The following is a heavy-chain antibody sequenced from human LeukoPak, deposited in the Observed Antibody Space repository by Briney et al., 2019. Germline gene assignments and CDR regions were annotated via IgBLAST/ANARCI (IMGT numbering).Heavy chain of an antibody. CDR1: GFSFSSYG. J-gene: IGHJ4*02. V-gene: IGHV3-15*01. Sequence: GGSLRLSCAASGFSFSSYGMHWVRQAPGKGLEWVGRIKSKTDGGTTDYAAPVKGRFTISRDDSKNTLYLQMNSLKTEDTAVYYCTTILTYYYDSSGYPACYFDYWGQGTLVTVSS. CDR3: TTILTYYYDSSGYPACYFDY. CDR2: IKSKTDGGTT. D-gene: IGHD3-22*01.